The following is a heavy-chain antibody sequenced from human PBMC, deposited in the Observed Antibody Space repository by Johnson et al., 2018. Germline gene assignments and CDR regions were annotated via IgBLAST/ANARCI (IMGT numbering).Heavy chain of an antibody. CDR2: IWYDDNN. J-gene: IGHJ1*01. D-gene: IGHD2-15*01. Sequence: QVQLVESGGGVVQPGTSLRLSCAASGFTFSIYGMHWVRQAPGKGLEWVATIWYDDNNHYIDSGKGRFTISRDNSKNTLYLQMNSRGAEDKAVYYCARDDGRGAEYLQHWGQGTQVTVSA. V-gene: IGHV3-33*01. CDR1: GFTFSIYG. CDR3: ARDDGRGAEYLQH.